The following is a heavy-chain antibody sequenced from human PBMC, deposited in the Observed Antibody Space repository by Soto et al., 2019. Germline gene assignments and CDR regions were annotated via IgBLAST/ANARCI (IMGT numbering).Heavy chain of an antibody. V-gene: IGHV4-39*01. CDR2: IYYSGRA. CDR3: ARLGGYCSSTSCYGYYGMDV. Sequence: SETLSLTCTVSGGSITSSSYYWGWIRQPPGKGLEWIESIYYSGRAYYSPSLKSRVTISVDTSKNQFSLKVTSVTAADTAVYYCARLGGYCSSTSCYGYYGMDVWGQGTTVTVSS. D-gene: IGHD2-2*01. J-gene: IGHJ6*02. CDR1: GGSITSSSYY.